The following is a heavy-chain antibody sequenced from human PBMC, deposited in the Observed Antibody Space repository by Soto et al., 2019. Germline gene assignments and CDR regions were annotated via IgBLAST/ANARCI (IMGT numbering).Heavy chain of an antibody. D-gene: IGHD3-10*01. CDR1: GVSINSGDYY. CDR2: IFYSGTT. Sequence: QVQLQESGPGLVKPSQTLSLNCSVSGVSINSGDYYWSWIRQHAGQGLEWIGYIFYSGTTFYNPSLKSRVTISIDASKNQFSLEMSSVTAADTAVYYCAKVRGHAFDIRAKGQWSPSLQ. CDR3: AKVRGHAFD. V-gene: IGHV4-31*03. J-gene: IGHJ3*02.